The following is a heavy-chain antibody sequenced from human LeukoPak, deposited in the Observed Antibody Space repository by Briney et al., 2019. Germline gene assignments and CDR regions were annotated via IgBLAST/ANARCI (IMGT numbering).Heavy chain of an antibody. J-gene: IGHJ4*02. V-gene: IGHV1-18*01. CDR3: TILPGRYRSGWAQVDY. CDR1: GYTFTSYG. CDR2: ISAYNGNT. D-gene: IGHD6-19*01. Sequence: ASVKLSCKASGYTFTSYGISWVRQPPGQGVEWMGWISAYNGNTNYAQKLQGRVTMTTDTSTSTAYMELRSLRSDDTAVYYCTILPGRYRSGWAQVDYWGQGTLVTVSS.